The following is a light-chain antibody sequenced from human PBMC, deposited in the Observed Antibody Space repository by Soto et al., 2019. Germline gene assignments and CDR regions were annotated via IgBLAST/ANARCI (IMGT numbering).Light chain of an antibody. V-gene: IGLV2-14*01. CDR3: ISYTSGTSPYV. CDR2: EVT. Sequence: QSVLTQPASVSGSPGQSITISCTGTSSDVGGYNYVSWYQHHPGKAPKLIIYEVTNRPSGVSNRFSGSKSGNTASLTISGLQSEDESNYYCISYTSGTSPYVFGIGTKVTVL. CDR1: SSDVGGYNY. J-gene: IGLJ1*01.